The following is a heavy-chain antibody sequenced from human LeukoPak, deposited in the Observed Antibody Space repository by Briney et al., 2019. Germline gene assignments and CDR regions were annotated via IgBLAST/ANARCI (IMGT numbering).Heavy chain of an antibody. J-gene: IGHJ4*02. Sequence: SETLSLTCAVYGGSFSGYYWSWIRQHPGKGLEWIGYIYYSGSTYYNPSLKSRVTISVDTSKNQFSLKLSSVTAADTAVYYCARGRGYSGYDYGVDYWGQGTLVTVSS. CDR2: IYYSGST. CDR1: GGSFSGYY. D-gene: IGHD5-12*01. CDR3: ARGRGYSGYDYGVDY. V-gene: IGHV4-31*11.